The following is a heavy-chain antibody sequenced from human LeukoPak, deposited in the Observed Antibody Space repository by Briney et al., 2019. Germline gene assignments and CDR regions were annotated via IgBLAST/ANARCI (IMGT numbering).Heavy chain of an antibody. Sequence: KTGGSLRLSCAASGFTFSSYSMNWVRQAPGKGLEWVSSISSGSPYIYYADSLKGRFTISRDNAKNSLYLQMNSLRAEDTAVYYCALLVGATLDFDYWGQGTLVTVSS. CDR2: ISSGSPYI. CDR3: ALLVGATLDFDY. J-gene: IGHJ4*02. V-gene: IGHV3-21*01. CDR1: GFTFSSYS. D-gene: IGHD1-26*01.